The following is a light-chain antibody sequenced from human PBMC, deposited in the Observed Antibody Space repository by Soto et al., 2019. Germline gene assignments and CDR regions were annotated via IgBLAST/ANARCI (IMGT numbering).Light chain of an antibody. J-gene: IGKJ1*01. V-gene: IGKV3-20*01. CDR3: QQYVTSPWT. CDR1: QSVSSY. Sequence: EIVLTQSPATLSLSPGERATLSCRASQSVSSYLAWYQQKAGQAPRLLIYGSSSRATGIPDRFSGSGSGTDFTLTISRLEPEDFAVYYCQQYVTSPWTFGQGTKVEIK. CDR2: GSS.